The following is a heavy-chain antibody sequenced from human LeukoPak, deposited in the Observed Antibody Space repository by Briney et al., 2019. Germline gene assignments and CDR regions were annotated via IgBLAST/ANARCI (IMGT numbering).Heavy chain of an antibody. CDR1: GGSISSYY. V-gene: IGHV4-59*01. D-gene: IGHD6-13*01. Sequence: SETLSLTCTVSGGSISSYYWSWIRQPPGKGLEWIGYIYYSGSTNYNPSLKSRVTISVDTSKNQFSLKLSSVTAADTAVYYCARDVPDYSAAGDHGDYFDYWGQGTLVTVSS. CDR2: IYYSGST. J-gene: IGHJ4*02. CDR3: ARDVPDYSAAGDHGDYFDY.